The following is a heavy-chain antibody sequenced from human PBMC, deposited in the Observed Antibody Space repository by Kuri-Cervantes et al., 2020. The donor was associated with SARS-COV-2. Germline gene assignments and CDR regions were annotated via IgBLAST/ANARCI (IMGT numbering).Heavy chain of an antibody. J-gene: IGHJ4*02. Sequence: GGSLRLSCAVSGLSINNYDMHWVRQAQGKGPEWVAVISYEGSNKHYSDSVKGRFTISRDNSASTMFLQMNSLRAEDTALYFCAKDLISASYFGSGSPDYWGQGTLVTVSS. CDR2: ISYEGSNK. CDR3: AKDLISASYFGSGSPDY. CDR1: GLSINNYD. D-gene: IGHD3-10*01. V-gene: IGHV3-30*18.